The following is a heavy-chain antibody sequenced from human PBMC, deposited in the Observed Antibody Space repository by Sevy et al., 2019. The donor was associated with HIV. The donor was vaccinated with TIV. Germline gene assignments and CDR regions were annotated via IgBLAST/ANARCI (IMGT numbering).Heavy chain of an antibody. Sequence: ASVKVSCKASGYTFTSYGINWVRQAPGQGLEWMGWISAYNGNTNYAQKLQGRVTMTTDTSPSTAYMELRSLRSDDTAVYYCARDRPIVVVVAATTIFDYWGQGTLVTVSS. CDR1: GYTFTSYG. V-gene: IGHV1-18*01. D-gene: IGHD2-15*01. CDR3: ARDRPIVVVVAATTIFDY. J-gene: IGHJ4*02. CDR2: ISAYNGNT.